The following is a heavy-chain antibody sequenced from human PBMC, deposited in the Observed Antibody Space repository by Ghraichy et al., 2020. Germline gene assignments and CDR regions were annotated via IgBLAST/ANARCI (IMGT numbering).Heavy chain of an antibody. CDR3: ARHWGGYNNKAYYYYGMDV. CDR2: IYTSGST. D-gene: IGHD5-24*01. J-gene: IGHJ6*02. V-gene: IGHV4-4*09. CDR1: GGSISSYY. Sequence: SETLSLTCTVSGGSISSYYWSWIRQPPGKGLEWIGYIYTSGSTNYNPSLKSRVTISVDTSKNQFSLKLSSVTAADTAAYYCARHWGGYNNKAYYYYGMDVWGQGTTVTVSS.